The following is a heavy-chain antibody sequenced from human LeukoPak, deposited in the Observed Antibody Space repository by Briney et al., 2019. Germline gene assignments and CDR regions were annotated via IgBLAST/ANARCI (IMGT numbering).Heavy chain of an antibody. CDR2: INPSGGST. Sequence: ASVKVSCKASGYTFTSYYMHWVRQAPGQGLEWMGIINPSGGSTSYAQKFQGRVTMTRDTSTSTVYMELSSLRSEDTAVYYCARDKLRHYDILTGYYTSPYYYYYMDVWGKGTTVTISS. D-gene: IGHD3-9*01. V-gene: IGHV1-46*01. CDR1: GYTFTSYY. J-gene: IGHJ6*03. CDR3: ARDKLRHYDILTGYYTSPYYYYYMDV.